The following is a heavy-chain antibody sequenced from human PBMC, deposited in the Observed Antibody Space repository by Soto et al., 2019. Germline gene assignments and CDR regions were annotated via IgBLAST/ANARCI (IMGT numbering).Heavy chain of an antibody. Sequence: DVQLVESGGGLIQPGESLRLSCAAFGLTVSGKQYVAWVRQAPGKGLEWVSALYDVDGSFYADSVKGRFTTSSDSSKTSVYLLMNGLRSDDTAVYYCASWHEREHAYDVWGQGTTVTVSS. CDR1: GLTVSGKQY. V-gene: IGHV3-53*01. CDR2: LYDVDGS. J-gene: IGHJ3*01. D-gene: IGHD1-1*01. CDR3: ASWHEREHAYDV.